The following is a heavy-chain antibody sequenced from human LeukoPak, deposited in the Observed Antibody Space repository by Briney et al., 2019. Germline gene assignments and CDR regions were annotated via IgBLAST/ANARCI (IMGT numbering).Heavy chain of an antibody. Sequence: ASVMVSCKASGYTSTGNFMHWVRQAPGQGPEWMGRVNPNSGGTHYAQKFQDRVTMTRDTSISTVYMELSSLRSDDTAVYYCARDAVPGRAEYYFDYWGPGTLVTVSS. V-gene: IGHV1-2*06. CDR1: GYTSTGNF. D-gene: IGHD6-19*01. CDR3: ARDAVPGRAEYYFDY. CDR2: VNPNSGGT. J-gene: IGHJ4*02.